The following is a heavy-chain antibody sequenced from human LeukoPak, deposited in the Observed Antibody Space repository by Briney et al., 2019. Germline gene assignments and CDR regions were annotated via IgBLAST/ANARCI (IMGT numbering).Heavy chain of an antibody. J-gene: IGHJ4*02. Sequence: ASVTVSCKASGHTFTSNYIHWVRQAPGQGLEWMGMIYPRDGSTSYAQKFQGRVTVTRDTSTSTVHMELSGLRSEDTAVYYCARDQEGFDYWGQGTLVTVSS. CDR2: IYPRDGST. CDR3: ARDQEGFDY. V-gene: IGHV1-46*01. CDR1: GHTFTSNY.